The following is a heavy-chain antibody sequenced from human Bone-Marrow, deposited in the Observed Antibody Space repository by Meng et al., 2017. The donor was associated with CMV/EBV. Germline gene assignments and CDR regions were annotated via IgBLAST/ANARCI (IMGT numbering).Heavy chain of an antibody. CDR1: GGSIGSSQHF. D-gene: IGHD2-2*01. V-gene: IGHV4-39*07. J-gene: IGHJ5*01. CDR3: ARDRCSGNSCYLVHVGTWFDS. Sequence: SETLSLTCRVSGGSIGSSQHFWGWIRQPPGKGLEWMGSIYSSGSAYYSPSLNSRLTLLVDTSKNQFSLRLKSVTAADTAVYYCARDRCSGNSCYLVHVGTWFDSWGQGILVTVSS. CDR2: IYSSGSA.